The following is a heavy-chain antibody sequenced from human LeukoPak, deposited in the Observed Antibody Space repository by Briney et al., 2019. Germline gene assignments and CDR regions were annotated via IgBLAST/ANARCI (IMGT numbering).Heavy chain of an antibody. V-gene: IGHV4-30-2*01. J-gene: IGHJ3*02. D-gene: IGHD6-13*01. Sequence: SETLSLTCAVSGGSISSGGYSWSWIRQPPGKGLEWIGYIYHSGSTYYNPSLKSRVTISVDRSKNQFSLKLSSVTAADTAVYYCARGLAAAVDAFDIWGQGTMATVSS. CDR3: ARGLAAAVDAFDI. CDR2: IYHSGST. CDR1: GGSISSGGYS.